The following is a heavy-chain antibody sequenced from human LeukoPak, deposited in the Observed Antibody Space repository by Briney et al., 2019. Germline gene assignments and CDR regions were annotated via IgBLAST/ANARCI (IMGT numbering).Heavy chain of an antibody. D-gene: IGHD1-26*01. CDR3: ARKNSVGGGPFDY. J-gene: IGHJ4*02. CDR2: IYYSGST. Sequence: SETLSLTCTVCGGSISSYYWSWIRQPPGKGLEGIGYIYYSGSTNYNPSLKSRGTISVDTSKNQFSLKLSSVTAADTAAYYCARKNSVGGGPFDYWGQGTLVTVSS. V-gene: IGHV4-59*01. CDR1: GGSISSYY.